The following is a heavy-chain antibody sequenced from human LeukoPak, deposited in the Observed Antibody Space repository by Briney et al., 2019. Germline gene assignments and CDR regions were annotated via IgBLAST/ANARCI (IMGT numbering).Heavy chain of an antibody. CDR2: ISSSGSTI. Sequence: SGGSLRLSCAASGSTFSSYEMNWVRQAPGKGLEWVSYISSSGSTIYYADSVKGRFTISRDNAKNSLYLQMSSLRAEDTAVYYCAELGITMIGGVWGKGTTVTISS. CDR1: GSTFSSYE. CDR3: AELGITMIGGV. D-gene: IGHD3-10*02. J-gene: IGHJ6*04. V-gene: IGHV3-48*03.